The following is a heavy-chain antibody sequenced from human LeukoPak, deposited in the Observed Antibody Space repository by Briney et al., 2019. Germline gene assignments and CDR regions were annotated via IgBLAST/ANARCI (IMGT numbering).Heavy chain of an antibody. D-gene: IGHD2-8*01. CDR3: ARDGPKYCSNGVCYAPVDP. V-gene: IGHV3-21*01. J-gene: IGHJ5*02. CDR1: GFTFSSYS. Sequence: GGSLRLSCAASGFTFSSYSMNWVRQAPGKGLEWVSSISSGSSYIYYADSVKGRFIISRDNGKNSLYLQMNSLRAEDAAVYYCARDGPKYCSNGVCYAPVDPWGQGTLVTVSS. CDR2: ISSGSSYI.